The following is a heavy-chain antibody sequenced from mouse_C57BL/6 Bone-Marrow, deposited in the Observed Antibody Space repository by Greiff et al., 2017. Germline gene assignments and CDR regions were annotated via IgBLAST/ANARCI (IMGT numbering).Heavy chain of an antibody. CDR3: ARGASVVANYFDY. J-gene: IGHJ2*01. CDR1: GYAFSSSW. CDR2: IYPGDGDT. V-gene: IGHV1-82*01. D-gene: IGHD1-1*01. Sequence: VQLQQSGPELVKPGASVTISCKASGYAFSSSWMNWVKQRPGKGLEWIGRIYPGDGDTNYNGKFKGKATLTADKSSSTAYMQLSSLTSEDSAVHICARGASVVANYFDYWGEGTTLTVSS.